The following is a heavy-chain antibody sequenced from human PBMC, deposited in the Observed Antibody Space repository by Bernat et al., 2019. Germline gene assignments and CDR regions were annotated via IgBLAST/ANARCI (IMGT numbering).Heavy chain of an antibody. D-gene: IGHD5-18*01. CDR3: ARLGYSYGLGY. CDR2: IYYSGST. J-gene: IGHJ4*02. CDR1: GGSISSSSYY. Sequence: QLQLQESGPGLVKPSETLSLTYTVSGGSISSSSYYWGWIRQPPGKGLEWIGSIYYSGSTYYNPSLKSRVTISVDTSKNQFSLKLSSVTAADTAVYYCARLGYSYGLGYWGQGTLVTVSS. V-gene: IGHV4-39*01.